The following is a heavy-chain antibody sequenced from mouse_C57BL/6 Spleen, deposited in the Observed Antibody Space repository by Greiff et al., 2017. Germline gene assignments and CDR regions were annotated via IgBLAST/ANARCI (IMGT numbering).Heavy chain of an antibody. CDR3: ARGGGNYDYAMDY. CDR2: IYPGSGNT. D-gene: IGHD2-1*01. Sequence: QVQLKQSGAELVRPGASVKLSCKASGYTFTDYYINWVKQRPGQGLEWIARIYPGSGNTYYNEKFKGKATLTAEKSSSTAYMQLSSLTSEDSAVYFCARGGGNYDYAMDYWGQGTSVTVSS. V-gene: IGHV1-76*01. CDR1: GYTFTDYY. J-gene: IGHJ4*01.